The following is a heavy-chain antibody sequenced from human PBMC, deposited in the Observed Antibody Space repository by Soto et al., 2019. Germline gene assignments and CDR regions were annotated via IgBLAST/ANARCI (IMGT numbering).Heavy chain of an antibody. V-gene: IGHV5-10-1*01. J-gene: IGHJ6*02. CDR2: IDPSDSYT. CDR1: GYSFTSYW. D-gene: IGHD2-2*01. CDR3: AREGVVPEAIVAYYYGMDV. Sequence: RGESLKSSCKGSGYSFTSYWISWVRQMPGKGMEWMGRIDPSDSYTNYSPSFQGHVTISADKSISTAYLQWSSLKASDTAMYYCAREGVVPEAIVAYYYGMDVWGQGTTVTVSS.